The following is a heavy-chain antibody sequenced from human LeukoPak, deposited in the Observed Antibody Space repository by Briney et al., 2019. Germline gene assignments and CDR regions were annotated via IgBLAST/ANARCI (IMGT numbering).Heavy chain of an antibody. CDR1: GFIVSTSC. CDR3: ARDDYNSL. CDR2: RDGTRT. J-gene: IGHJ4*02. V-gene: IGHV3-74*01. Sequence: AGGSLRLSCAASGFIVSTSCMRCVRGAPGKGLVCVLRRDGTRTTYAASVKGRFTVAIDIAQNTIYLQMNSLTADDTAVYFSARDDYNSLWGQGTLVTVSS. D-gene: IGHD4-11*01.